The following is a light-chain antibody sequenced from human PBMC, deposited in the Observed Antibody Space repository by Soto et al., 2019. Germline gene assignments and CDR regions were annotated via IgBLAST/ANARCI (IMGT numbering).Light chain of an antibody. CDR3: CSYAGSNYFVV. Sequence: QSVLTQPPSASGSPGQSVTISCTGTSSDVGGYNYVSWYQQHPGKAPKLMIYEVSKRPSGVPDRFSGSKYGNTASLTVSGLQAEDEADYYCCSYAGSNYFVVCATGTKVTVL. J-gene: IGLJ1*01. CDR1: SSDVGGYNY. CDR2: EVS. V-gene: IGLV2-8*01.